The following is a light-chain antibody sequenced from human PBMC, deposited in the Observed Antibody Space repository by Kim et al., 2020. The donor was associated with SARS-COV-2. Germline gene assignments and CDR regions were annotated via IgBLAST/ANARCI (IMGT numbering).Light chain of an antibody. Sequence: GQRVTFSCSGSTPNIGRNYVSWYQQLPGTAPKLLIYRNNQRPSGVPDRFSGSKSGTSASLAVSGLRSADEADYYCATWDDSLNGYVFGTGTKVTVL. CDR3: ATWDDSLNGYV. CDR2: RNN. V-gene: IGLV1-47*01. J-gene: IGLJ1*01. CDR1: TPNIGRNY.